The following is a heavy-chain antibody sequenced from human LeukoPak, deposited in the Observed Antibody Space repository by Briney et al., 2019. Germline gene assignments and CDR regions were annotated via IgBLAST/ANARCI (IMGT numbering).Heavy chain of an antibody. D-gene: IGHD2-2*01. J-gene: IGHJ6*03. CDR2: ISSSSSYI. Sequence: GGSLRLSCAASGFTFSSYSMNWVRQAPGKGLEWVSSISSSSSYIYYADSVKGRFTISRDNAKNSLYLQMNSPRAEDTAVYYCARVDCSSTSCVGVSYYYMDVWGKGTTVTVSS. CDR3: ARVDCSSTSCVGVSYYYMDV. V-gene: IGHV3-21*01. CDR1: GFTFSSYS.